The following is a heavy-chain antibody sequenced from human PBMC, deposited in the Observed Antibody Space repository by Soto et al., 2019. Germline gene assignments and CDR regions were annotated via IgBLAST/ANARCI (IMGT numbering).Heavy chain of an antibody. J-gene: IGHJ6*03. D-gene: IGHD2-2*01. CDR3: ARGSFVVVPAAIDYYYLDV. Sequence: ASVKVSCKASGYTFSNYAMHWVRQAPGQRLELMGWINAGNGNTRYSQKFQGRVTITRDTSASTAYMELSSLRSEDTAVYYCARGSFVVVPAAIDYYYLDVWGEGTTVTVSS. CDR1: GYTFSNYA. CDR2: INAGNGNT. V-gene: IGHV1-3*01.